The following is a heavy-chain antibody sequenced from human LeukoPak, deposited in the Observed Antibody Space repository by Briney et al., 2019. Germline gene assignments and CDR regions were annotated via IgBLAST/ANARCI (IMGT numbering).Heavy chain of an antibody. Sequence: GRSLRLSCAASGFTVSSNYMSWVRQAPGKGLEWVSVIYSGGSTYYADSVKGRFTISRDNSKNTLYLQMNSLRAEDTAVYYCARSPGYSSGWYPPLGYWGQGTLVTVSS. D-gene: IGHD6-19*01. J-gene: IGHJ4*02. CDR1: GFTVSSNY. CDR2: IYSGGST. V-gene: IGHV3-53*01. CDR3: ARSPGYSSGWYPPLGY.